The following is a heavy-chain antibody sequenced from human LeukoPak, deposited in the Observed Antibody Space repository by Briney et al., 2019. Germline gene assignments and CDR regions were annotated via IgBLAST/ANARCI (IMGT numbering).Heavy chain of an antibody. CDR3: AGGGTTRRSYWYFDL. J-gene: IGHJ2*01. CDR1: GYTFTSYD. D-gene: IGHD4-17*01. CDR2: MNPNSGNT. V-gene: IGHV1-8*02. Sequence: ASVKVSCKASGYTFTSYDINWVRQATGQGLEWMGWMNPNSGNTGYAQKFQGRVTMTRNTSISTAYMELSSLRSEDTAVYYCAGGGTTRRSYWYFDLWGRGTLVTVSS.